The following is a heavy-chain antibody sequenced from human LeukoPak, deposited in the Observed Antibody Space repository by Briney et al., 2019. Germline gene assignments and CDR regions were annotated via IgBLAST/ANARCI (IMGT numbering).Heavy chain of an antibody. D-gene: IGHD3-22*01. Sequence: PGGSLRLSCAASGFTFSSYSMNWVRQAPGKGLEWVSHISSGSVTIYYADSVKGRFTISRDNVKNSLYLQMNSLRAEDTAVYYCARVNYYDNSGYSYYWGQGTLVTVSS. CDR3: ARVNYYDNSGYSYY. J-gene: IGHJ4*02. V-gene: IGHV3-48*01. CDR2: ISSGSVTI. CDR1: GFTFSSYS.